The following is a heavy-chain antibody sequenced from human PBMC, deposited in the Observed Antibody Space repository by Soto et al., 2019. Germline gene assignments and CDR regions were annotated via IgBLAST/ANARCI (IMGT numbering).Heavy chain of an antibody. V-gene: IGHV3-21*01. CDR1: GFSFSSYS. Sequence: EVQLVESGGGLVKPGGSLRLSCAASGFSFSSYSMNWVRQAPGQGLEGVSSISSSASHINYADSVKGRFTISRDNAKKSLDLQMNSLRAADTAVYYCARGYTGYCSGGTCYWFGPWGQGTLVTVSS. D-gene: IGHD2-15*01. CDR3: ARGYTGYCSGGTCYWFGP. J-gene: IGHJ5*02. CDR2: ISSSASHI.